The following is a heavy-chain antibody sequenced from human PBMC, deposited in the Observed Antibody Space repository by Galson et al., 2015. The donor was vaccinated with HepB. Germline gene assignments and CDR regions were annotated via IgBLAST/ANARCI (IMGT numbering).Heavy chain of an antibody. Sequence: SLRLSCAASGFTFSRYGMHWVRQAPGKELEWVAVMSFDGTTKYYADSVKGRFTISRDNAKNTLYLQIHSLRGGDTAIYYCAKGSEAAAVLDYWGQGTLVTVSS. CDR2: MSFDGTTK. V-gene: IGHV3-30*18. CDR1: GFTFSRYG. J-gene: IGHJ4*02. D-gene: IGHD6-13*01. CDR3: AKGSEAAAVLDY.